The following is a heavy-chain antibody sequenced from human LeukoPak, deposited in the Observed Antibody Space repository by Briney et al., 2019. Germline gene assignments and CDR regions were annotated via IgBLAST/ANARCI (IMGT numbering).Heavy chain of an antibody. D-gene: IGHD3-10*01. CDR2: IRYDGRNK. V-gene: IGHV3-30*02. Sequence: PGGSLRLSCAASGFTFSNYGMHWVRQAPGKGLEWVGFIRYDGRNKYYADFVKGRFTISRDNSKNTLYLQMNSLRVEDTAMYYCVVRLPASGAYWGQGTLVTVSS. J-gene: IGHJ1*01. CDR1: GFTFSNYG. CDR3: VVRLPASGAY.